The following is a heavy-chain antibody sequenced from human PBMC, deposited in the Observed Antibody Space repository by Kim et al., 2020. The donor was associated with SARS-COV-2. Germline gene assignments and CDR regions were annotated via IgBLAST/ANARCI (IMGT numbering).Heavy chain of an antibody. V-gene: IGHV3-30-3*01. CDR3: ARGQIAARPDYYYYMDV. J-gene: IGHJ6*03. CDR1: GFTFSSYA. Sequence: GGSLRLSCAASGFTFSSYAMHWVRQAPGKGLEWVAVISYDGSNKYYADSVKGRFTISRDNSKNTLYLQMNSLRAEDTAVYYCARGQIAARPDYYYYMDVWGKGTTVTVSS. D-gene: IGHD6-6*01. CDR2: ISYDGSNK.